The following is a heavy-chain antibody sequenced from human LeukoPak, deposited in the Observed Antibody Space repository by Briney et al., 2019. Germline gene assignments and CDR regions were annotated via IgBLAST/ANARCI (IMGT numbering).Heavy chain of an antibody. V-gene: IGHV1-46*01. CDR1: GYTFTTYH. D-gene: IGHD1-26*01. CDR3: AAERRCGSWFDP. CDR2: IDTSDGNT. Sequence: ASVKVSCKASGYTFTTYHMHWVRQAPGQGLEGVGMIDTSDGNTNYAQKFQGRVTMTRDTSMSTVYMELSSLRSEDTAVYYCAAERRCGSWFDPLGQGTLVTVSS. J-gene: IGHJ5*02.